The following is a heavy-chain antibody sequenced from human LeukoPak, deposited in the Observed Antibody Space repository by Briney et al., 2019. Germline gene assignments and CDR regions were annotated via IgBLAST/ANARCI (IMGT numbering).Heavy chain of an antibody. Sequence: SQTLSLTCAISGDSVSSNSAAWNWIRQSPSRGLEWLGRTYYRSKWYNDYAVSVKSRITINPDTSKNQFSLQLNSVTPEDTAVYYCARDPGGVPYCSSTSCYFFDYWGQGTLVTVSS. CDR3: ARDPGGVPYCSSTSCYFFDY. V-gene: IGHV6-1*01. D-gene: IGHD2-2*01. CDR2: TYYRSKWYN. CDR1: GDSVSSNSAA. J-gene: IGHJ4*02.